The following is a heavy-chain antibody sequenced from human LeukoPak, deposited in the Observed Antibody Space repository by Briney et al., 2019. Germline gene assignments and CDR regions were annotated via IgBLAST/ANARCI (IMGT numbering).Heavy chain of an antibody. CDR2: ISDSPDIT. D-gene: IGHD2-8*01. CDR1: GFTFSSYA. Sequence: GGSLRLSCVASGFTFSSYAMNWVRQAPGKGLEWLSLISDSPDITYYTDSVKGRFAISRSNSNNTVYLQMNNLRAEDTAVYYCARRARVRMVYFYYFMDIWGKGTTVTVSS. V-gene: IGHV3-23*01. CDR3: ARRARVRMVYFYYFMDI. J-gene: IGHJ6*03.